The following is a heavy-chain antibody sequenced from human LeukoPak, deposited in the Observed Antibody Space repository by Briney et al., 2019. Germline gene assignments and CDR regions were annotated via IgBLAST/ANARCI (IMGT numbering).Heavy chain of an antibody. V-gene: IGHV3-30*04. CDR3: SRDSDNYGDPPETFDY. CDR1: GFTFSSYA. D-gene: IGHD4-17*01. Sequence: PGRSLRLSCAASGFTFSSYAMHWVRQAPGKGLEWGAVISYDGSNKYYADSVKGRFTISRDNSKNTLYLQMNSLRAEDTAVYYCSRDSDNYGDPPETFDYWGQGTLVTVSS. J-gene: IGHJ4*02. CDR2: ISYDGSNK.